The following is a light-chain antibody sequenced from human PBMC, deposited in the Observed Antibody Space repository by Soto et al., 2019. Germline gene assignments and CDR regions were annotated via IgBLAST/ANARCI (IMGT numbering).Light chain of an antibody. J-gene: IGLJ1*01. CDR3: SSYTNTTLYV. V-gene: IGLV2-14*01. Sequence: QSALTQPASVSGSPGQSITISCAGTMRDVGAYNLVSWYQQHPGRAPQLIIYEVRNRPSGISFRFSGPKSGNTASLTISGLQAEDEADYYCSSYTNTTLYVFGSGTKLTVL. CDR2: EVR. CDR1: MRDVGAYNL.